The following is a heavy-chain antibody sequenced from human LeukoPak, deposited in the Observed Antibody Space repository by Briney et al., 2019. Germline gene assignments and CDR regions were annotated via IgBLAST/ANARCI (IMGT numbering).Heavy chain of an antibody. Sequence: GGSLRLSCAASGFTVSSNYMSWVRQAPGKGLEWVSVIYSGGSTYYADSVKGRFTISRDNSKNTLYLQMNSLRAGDTAVYYCAGGELLYYFDHWGQGTLVTVSS. CDR3: AGGELLYYFDH. V-gene: IGHV3-66*01. J-gene: IGHJ4*02. D-gene: IGHD1-26*01. CDR1: GFTVSSNY. CDR2: IYSGGST.